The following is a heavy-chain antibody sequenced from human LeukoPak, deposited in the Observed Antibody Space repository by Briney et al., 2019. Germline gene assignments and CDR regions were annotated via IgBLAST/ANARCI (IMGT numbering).Heavy chain of an antibody. J-gene: IGHJ4*02. D-gene: IGHD5-18*01. CDR2: IRSKAYAGTT. CDR3: TRQYRGYSYAYFDY. Sequence: PGRSLRLSCTASGFTFGGYAMSWVRQAPGKGLEWVGFIRSKAYAGTTGYAASVEGRFTISRDDSKSIAYLQVNSLKTEDTAVYYCTRQYRGYSYAYFDYWGQGTLVTVSS. CDR1: GFTFGGYA. V-gene: IGHV3-49*04.